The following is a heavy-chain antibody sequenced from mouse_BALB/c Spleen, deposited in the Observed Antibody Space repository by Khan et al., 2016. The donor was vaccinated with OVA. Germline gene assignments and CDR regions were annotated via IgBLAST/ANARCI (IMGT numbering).Heavy chain of an antibody. V-gene: IGHV1-77*01. J-gene: IGHJ3*01. CDR2: IYPGSDST. CDR3: ERAGWDVFDY. CDR1: GYTFTDYF. Sequence: QVQLQQSGPELVKPGASVKMSCKASGYTFTDYFMSWVKQRNGQGLEWIGEIYPGSDSTYYNETFKGKATLTADRSSSTAYLQLSNLTSEDSAVYFCERAGWDVFDYWGQGTLVTVSA. D-gene: IGHD4-1*01.